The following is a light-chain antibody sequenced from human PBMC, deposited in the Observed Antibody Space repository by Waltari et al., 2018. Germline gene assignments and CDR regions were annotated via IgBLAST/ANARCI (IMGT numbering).Light chain of an antibody. V-gene: IGLV1-44*01. CDR3: AAWDDSLIGWV. J-gene: IGLJ3*02. CDR2: SND. Sequence: QSVLTQPPSASGTPGQMITISCSRSSSTIASNTVNWYKQLPGTAPKLLLYSNDHRPSGVPDRFSGSKSGTSASLAISGLQSEDEADYYCAAWDDSLIGWVFGGGTKLTVL. CDR1: SSTIASNT.